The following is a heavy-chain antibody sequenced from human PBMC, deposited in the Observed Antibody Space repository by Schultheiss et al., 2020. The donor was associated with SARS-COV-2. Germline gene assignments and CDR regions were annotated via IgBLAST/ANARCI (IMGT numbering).Heavy chain of an antibody. Sequence: GGSLRLSCAASGFTFSSYGMHWVRQAPGKGLEWVAVIWYDGSNKYYADSVKGRFTISRDNAKNSLYLQMNSLRAEDTAVYYCARATVTTGGYYGMDVWGQGTTVTVSS. D-gene: IGHD4-17*01. CDR1: GFTFSSYG. CDR3: ARATVTTGGYYGMDV. CDR2: IWYDGSNK. V-gene: IGHV3-33*08. J-gene: IGHJ6*02.